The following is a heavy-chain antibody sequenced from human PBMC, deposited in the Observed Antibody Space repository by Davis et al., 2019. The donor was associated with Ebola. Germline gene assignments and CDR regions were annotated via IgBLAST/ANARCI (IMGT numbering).Heavy chain of an antibody. CDR1: VITFSSYA. V-gene: IGHV3-23*01. D-gene: IGHD6-13*01. Sequence: GESLKISCADSVITFSSYAMTWVRQAPGKGLEWVSAISGSGGTTYYAGSVKGRFTVSRDNAKNSLYLQMNSLRAEDTAVYYCAREHGSWFFDAFDIWGQGTMVTVSS. CDR2: ISGSGGTT. CDR3: AREHGSWFFDAFDI. J-gene: IGHJ3*02.